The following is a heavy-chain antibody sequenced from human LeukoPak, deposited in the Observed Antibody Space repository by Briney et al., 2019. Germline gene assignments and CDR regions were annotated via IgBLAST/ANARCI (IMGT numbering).Heavy chain of an antibody. CDR1: GGSFSGYY. V-gene: IGHV4-34*01. CDR3: ARGRRSTTHYYYGMDV. J-gene: IGHJ6*04. Sequence: SETLSLTRAVYGGSFSGYYWSWIRQPPGKGLEWIGEINHSGSTNYNPSLKSRVTISVDTSKNQFSLKLSSVTAADTAVYYCARGRRSTTHYYYGMDVWGKGTTVTVSS. D-gene: IGHD2-2*01. CDR2: INHSGST.